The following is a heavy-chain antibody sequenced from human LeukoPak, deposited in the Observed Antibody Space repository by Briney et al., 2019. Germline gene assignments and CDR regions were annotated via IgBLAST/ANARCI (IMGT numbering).Heavy chain of an antibody. Sequence: GGSLRLSCVASGFTFSSYSMNWVRQAPGKGLEWVSSISSSSSYIYYADSVKGRFTISRDNAKNSLYLQMNSLRAEDAAVYYCARGLRNDAFDIWGQGTMVTVSS. J-gene: IGHJ3*02. CDR2: ISSSSSYI. D-gene: IGHD4-17*01. CDR1: GFTFSSYS. CDR3: ARGLRNDAFDI. V-gene: IGHV3-21*01.